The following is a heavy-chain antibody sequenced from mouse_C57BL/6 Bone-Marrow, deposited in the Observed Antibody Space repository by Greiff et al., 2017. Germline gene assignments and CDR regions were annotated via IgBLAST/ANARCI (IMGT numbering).Heavy chain of an antibody. Sequence: PGAELVKPGVSVKISCKASGYAFSSSWMNWVKQRPGKGLEWIGQFFLGDGDTNYNGKFKGKATLTADKSSSTAYMQLSSLTSEDSAVYFWAREGYRLASGLAYWGQGTLVTVSA. J-gene: IGHJ3*01. D-gene: IGHD2-14*01. CDR2: FFLGDGDT. V-gene: IGHV1-80*01. CDR3: AREGYRLASGLAY. CDR1: GYAFSSSW.